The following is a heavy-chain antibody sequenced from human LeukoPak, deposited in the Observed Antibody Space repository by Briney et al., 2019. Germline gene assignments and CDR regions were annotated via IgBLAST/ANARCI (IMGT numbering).Heavy chain of an antibody. Sequence: VASVKVSCKASGYTFTSYDINWVRQATGQGREWMGWMNPNSGNTGYAQKFQGRVTITRNTSISTAYMELSSLRSEDTAVYYCVRGRGQLPPYYYYYMDVWGKGTTVTVSS. CDR2: MNPNSGNT. CDR1: GYTFTSYD. J-gene: IGHJ6*03. V-gene: IGHV1-8*03. CDR3: VRGRGQLPPYYYYYMDV. D-gene: IGHD2-2*01.